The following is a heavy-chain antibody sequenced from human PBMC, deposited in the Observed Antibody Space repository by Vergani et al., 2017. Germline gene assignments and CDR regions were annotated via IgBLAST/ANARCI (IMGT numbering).Heavy chain of an antibody. V-gene: IGHV4-61*10. CDR3: AREPALYAFDI. CDR2: IYYSGST. CDR1: GGSVSSGSYY. Sequence: QVQLQESGPGLVKPSETLSLTCTVSGGSVSSGSYYWSWIRQPAGKGLEWIGYIYYSGSTNYKPSLKSRVTISVDTSKNQFSLKLSSVTAADTAVYYCAREPALYAFDIWGQGTMVTVSS. J-gene: IGHJ3*02.